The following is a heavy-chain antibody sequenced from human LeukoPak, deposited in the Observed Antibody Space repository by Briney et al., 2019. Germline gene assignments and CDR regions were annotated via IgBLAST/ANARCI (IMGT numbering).Heavy chain of an antibody. CDR3: AKDAGVVVTAIDY. CDR1: GFTFSSYA. CDR2: ISGNGGNT. D-gene: IGHD2-21*02. V-gene: IGHV3-23*01. J-gene: IGHJ4*02. Sequence: GGSLRLFRAASGFTFSSYAMSWVRQAPGKGLEWVSTISGNGGNTYYADSVKGRFTISRDNSKNTLYLQMNSLRAEDTAVYYCAKDAGVVVTAIDYWGQGTLVTVSS.